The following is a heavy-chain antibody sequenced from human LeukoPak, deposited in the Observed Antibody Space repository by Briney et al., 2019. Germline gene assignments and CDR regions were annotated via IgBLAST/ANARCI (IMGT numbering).Heavy chain of an antibody. CDR2: INHSGST. Sequence: SETLSLTCAVYGGSFSGYYWSWIRQPPGKGLEWIGEINHSGSTNYNPSLKSRVTISVDTSKNQFSLKLSSVTAADTAVYYCARHTLVGARNAFDIWGQGTMVTVSS. V-gene: IGHV4-34*01. CDR3: ARHTLVGARNAFDI. J-gene: IGHJ3*02. D-gene: IGHD1-26*01. CDR1: GGSFSGYY.